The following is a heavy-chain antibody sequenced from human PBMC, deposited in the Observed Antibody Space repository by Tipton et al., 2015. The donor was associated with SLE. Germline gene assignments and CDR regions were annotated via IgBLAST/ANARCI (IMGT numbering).Heavy chain of an antibody. D-gene: IGHD1-26*01. CDR2: FNSDGSST. CDR3: ARDLSGSRGALFGY. J-gene: IGHJ4*02. Sequence: SLRLSCAASGFTFSSYWMHWVRQAPGKGLVWVSRFNSDGSSTSYADSVKGRFTISRDNAKNTLYLQMNSLRAEDTAVYYCARDLSGSRGALFGYWGQGTLVTVSS. V-gene: IGHV3-74*01. CDR1: GFTFSSYW.